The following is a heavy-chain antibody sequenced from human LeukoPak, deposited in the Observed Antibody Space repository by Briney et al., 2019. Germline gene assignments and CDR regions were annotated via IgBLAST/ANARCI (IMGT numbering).Heavy chain of an antibody. J-gene: IGHJ6*02. CDR3: ARGHSSGHYYNYGMDV. CDR1: GFTFSSYA. D-gene: IGHD5-18*01. V-gene: IGHV3-23*01. Sequence: GGSLRLSCAASGFTFSSYAMSWVRQAPGKGLEWVSTISSSGGSTYYADSVKGRFTISRDNSKNTVYLQMNSLRAEDTAVYHCARGHSSGHYYNYGMDVWGHGTTVTVSS. CDR2: ISSSGGST.